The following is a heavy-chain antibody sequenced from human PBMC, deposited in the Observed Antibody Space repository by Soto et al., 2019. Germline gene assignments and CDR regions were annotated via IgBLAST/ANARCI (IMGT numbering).Heavy chain of an antibody. D-gene: IGHD2-2*01. CDR1: GYTFTSYY. J-gene: IGHJ6*03. CDR2: INPSGGST. CDR3: ARDQYCSSTSCYAGGNYYYYYMDV. Sequence: ASVKVSCKASGYTFTSYYMHWVRQAPGQGLEWMGIINPSGGSTSYAQKFQGRVTMTRDTSTSTVYMELSSLRSEDTAVYYCARDQYCSSTSCYAGGNYYYYYMDVWGKGTTVTV. V-gene: IGHV1-46*03.